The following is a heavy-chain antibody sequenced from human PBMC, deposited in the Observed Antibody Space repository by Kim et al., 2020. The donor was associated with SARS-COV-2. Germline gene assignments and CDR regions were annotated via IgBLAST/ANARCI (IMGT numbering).Heavy chain of an antibody. J-gene: IGHJ6*02. D-gene: IGHD6-19*01. Sequence: GESLKISCKGSGYSFTSYWIGWVRQMPGKGLEWMGIIYPGDSDTRYSPSFQGQVTISADKSISTAYLQWSSLKASDTAMYYCAATVLIAVAGKDYYYYGMDVWGQGTTVTVSS. V-gene: IGHV5-51*01. CDR2: IYPGDSDT. CDR3: AATVLIAVAGKDYYYYGMDV. CDR1: GYSFTSYW.